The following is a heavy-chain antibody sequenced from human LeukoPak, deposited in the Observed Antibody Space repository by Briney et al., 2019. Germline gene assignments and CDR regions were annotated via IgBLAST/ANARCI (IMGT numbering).Heavy chain of an antibody. V-gene: IGHV3-53*01. J-gene: IGHJ3*02. CDR1: GFIFSNNY. CDR3: AKADVGAEGSFEM. Sequence: GGSLRLSCAASGFIFSNNYMIWVRQAPGKGLEWVSIIYRDGSTYYSDSVQGRFTVSRDNSQNTLYLQMHSLSTEDTAIYYCAKADVGAEGSFEMWGQGTMVTVSS. CDR2: IYRDGST. D-gene: IGHD1-26*01.